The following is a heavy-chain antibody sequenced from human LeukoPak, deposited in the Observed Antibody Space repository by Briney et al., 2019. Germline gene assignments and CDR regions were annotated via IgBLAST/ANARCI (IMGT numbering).Heavy chain of an antibody. CDR3: ARPRGYSGYDSSYGMDV. D-gene: IGHD5-12*01. V-gene: IGHV4-39*01. CDR1: SGSISSSSYY. J-gene: IGHJ6*02. CDR2: IYYSGST. Sequence: SETLSLTCTVSSGSISSSSYYWGWIRQPPGKGLEWIGSIYYSGSTYYNPSLKSRVTISVDTSKNQFSLKLSSVTAADTAVYYCARPRGYSGYDSSYGMDVWGQGTTVTVSS.